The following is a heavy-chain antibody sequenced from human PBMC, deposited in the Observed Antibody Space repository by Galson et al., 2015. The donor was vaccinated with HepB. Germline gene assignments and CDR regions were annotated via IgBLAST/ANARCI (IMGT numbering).Heavy chain of an antibody. CDR3: IAVAVLGAFDI. Sequence: SLRLSCAASGFTFSGSAMHWVRQASGKGLEWVGRIRSKANSYATAYAASVKGRFTISRDDSKNTAYLQMNSLKTEDTAVYYCIAVAVLGAFDIWGQGTMVTVSS. J-gene: IGHJ3*02. D-gene: IGHD6-19*01. CDR2: IRSKANSYAT. V-gene: IGHV3-73*01. CDR1: GFTFSGSA.